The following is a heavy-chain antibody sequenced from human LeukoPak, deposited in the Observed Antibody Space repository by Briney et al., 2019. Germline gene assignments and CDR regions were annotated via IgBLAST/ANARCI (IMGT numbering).Heavy chain of an antibody. J-gene: IGHJ4*02. CDR2: MNPKSGGT. V-gene: IGHV1-2*02. D-gene: IGHD3-9*01. CDR3: ARSPDILTGEKFDY. Sequence: ASVKVSCKASGYTFTGYYVHWVRQAPGQGLEWMGWMNPKSGGTNYAQKFEARVTMNRDTSIGTAYMELSRLRFDDTAVYYCARSPDILTGEKFDYWGQGTLVTVSS. CDR1: GYTFTGYY.